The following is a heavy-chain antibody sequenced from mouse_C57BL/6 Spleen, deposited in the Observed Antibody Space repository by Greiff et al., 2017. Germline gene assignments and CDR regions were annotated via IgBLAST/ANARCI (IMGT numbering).Heavy chain of an antibody. D-gene: IGHD3-2*02. CDR2: IDPSDSST. CDR3: ARWAGAQATDY. J-gene: IGHJ4*01. V-gene: IGHV1-69*01. CDR1: GYTFTSYW. Sequence: QVQLQQPGAELVMPGASVKLSCKASGYTFTSYWMHWVKQRPGQGLEWIGEIDPSDSSTNYNQKFKGKSTFTVDKSSSTAYMQLSSLTSEDSAVXYCARWAGAQATDYWGQGTSVTVSS.